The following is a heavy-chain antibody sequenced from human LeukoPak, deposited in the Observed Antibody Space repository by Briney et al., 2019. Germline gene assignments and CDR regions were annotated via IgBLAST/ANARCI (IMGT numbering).Heavy chain of an antibody. V-gene: IGHV4-38-2*02. CDR2: IYHSGST. D-gene: IGHD5-24*01. Sequence: SQTLSLTCTVSGYSISSGYYWGWIRQPPGKGLEWIGSIYHSGSTYYNPSLKSRVTISVDTSKNQFSLKLSSVTAADTAVYYCARVTGFRRDGYNYEYWGQGTLVTVSS. CDR1: GYSISSGYY. CDR3: ARVTGFRRDGYNYEY. J-gene: IGHJ4*02.